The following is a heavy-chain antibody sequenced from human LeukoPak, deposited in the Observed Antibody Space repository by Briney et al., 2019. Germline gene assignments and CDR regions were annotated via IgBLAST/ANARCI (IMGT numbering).Heavy chain of an antibody. CDR2: IKEDGSER. D-gene: IGHD5-24*01. V-gene: IGHV3-7*03. J-gene: IGHJ4*02. CDR3: AKSGQDGYNYYYFDY. CDR1: AFIFSGHW. Sequence: GGSLRLSCEGSAFIFSGHWMNWVRQTPGKGLEWVASIKEDGSERQYVDSVKGRFSISRDNTKGSLFLQLNSLRAEDTAVYYCAKSGQDGYNYYYFDYWGQGTLVTVSS.